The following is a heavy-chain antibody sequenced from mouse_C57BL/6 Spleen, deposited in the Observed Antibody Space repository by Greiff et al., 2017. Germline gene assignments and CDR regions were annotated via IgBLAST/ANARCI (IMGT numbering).Heavy chain of an antibody. Sequence: EVKLQESGGGLVKPGGSLKLSCAASGFTFSDYGMHWVRQAPEKGLEWVAYISSGSSTIYYADTVKGRFTISRDNAKNTLFLQMTSLRSEDTAMYYCASMVTTYYYAMDYWGQGTSVTVSS. D-gene: IGHD2-2*01. CDR1: GFTFSDYG. CDR3: ASMVTTYYYAMDY. J-gene: IGHJ4*01. CDR2: ISSGSSTI. V-gene: IGHV5-17*01.